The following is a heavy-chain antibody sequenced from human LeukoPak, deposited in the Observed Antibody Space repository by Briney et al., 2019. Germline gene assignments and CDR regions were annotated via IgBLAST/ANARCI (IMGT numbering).Heavy chain of an antibody. CDR1: GGSISSSSYY. Sequence: SETLSLTCTVSGGSISSSSYYWGWIRQPPWKGLDWIGNIYYSGSTYYNPSLKSRVTISVDTSQNEFSLKLSSVTAADTAVYYCASLYSSSWYYYFDYWGQGTLVTVSS. J-gene: IGHJ4*02. CDR3: ASLYSSSWYYYFDY. CDR2: IYYSGST. D-gene: IGHD6-13*01. V-gene: IGHV4-39*01.